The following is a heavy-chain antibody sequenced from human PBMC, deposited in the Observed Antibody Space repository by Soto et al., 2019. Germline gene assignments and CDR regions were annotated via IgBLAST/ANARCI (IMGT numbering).Heavy chain of an antibody. J-gene: IGHJ6*02. CDR1: GSTFSNDS. CDR3: VRERAYSLDG. CDR2: INSYGSST. V-gene: IGHV3-74*01. Sequence: EVQLVESGGGLLQPGGSLRLSCAASGSTFSNDSMHWVRQAPGKGLVWVSHINSYGSSTNYADFVKGRFTIARDNAKNTFYLLRNILRAGDTAVYYTVRERAYSLDGWGQGTRVTASS.